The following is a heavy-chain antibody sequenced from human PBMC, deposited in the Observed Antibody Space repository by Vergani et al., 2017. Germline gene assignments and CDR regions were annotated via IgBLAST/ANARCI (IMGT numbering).Heavy chain of an antibody. V-gene: IGHV3-23*01. Sequence: EVQLLESGGGLVQPGGSLRVSCAASGFTFSSDAMSWVRQAPGKGLEWVSAINRGSTTYYADSVKGRFTISRDNSKNTVFLQMNSLRAEDTAVYYSAKEGRSGITPFVADWGQGTLVTVSS. J-gene: IGHJ4*02. CDR2: INRGSTT. D-gene: IGHD1-14*01. CDR1: GFTFSSDA. CDR3: AKEGRSGITPFVAD.